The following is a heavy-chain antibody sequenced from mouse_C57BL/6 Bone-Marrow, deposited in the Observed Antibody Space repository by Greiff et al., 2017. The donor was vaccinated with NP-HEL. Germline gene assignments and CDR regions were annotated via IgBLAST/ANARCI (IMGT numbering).Heavy chain of an antibody. CDR3: ARGYYGSTRYYAMDY. CDR2: LNPGSGGT. CDR1: GYAFTNYL. V-gene: IGHV1-54*01. D-gene: IGHD1-1*01. Sequence: VQLQQSGAELVRPGTSVKVSCKASGYAFTNYLIEWVKQRPGQGLEWIGVLNPGSGGTNYNEKFKGKATLTADKSSSTAYMQLSSLTSEDSAVYFCARGYYGSTRYYAMDYWGQGTSVTVSS. J-gene: IGHJ4*01.